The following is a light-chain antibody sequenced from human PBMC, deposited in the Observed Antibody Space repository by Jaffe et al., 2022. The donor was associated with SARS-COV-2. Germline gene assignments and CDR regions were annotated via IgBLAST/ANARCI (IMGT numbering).Light chain of an antibody. CDR2: GAS. Sequence: IVLTQSPGTLSLSPGERVTLSCRASQSVSIGKIAWYQQKRGQAPRLLIYGASSRATGIPDRFSGSGSGTDFTLTISRLEPEDFALYYCQQYGSSPRTFGQGTKVEIK. J-gene: IGKJ1*01. V-gene: IGKV3-20*01. CDR3: QQYGSSPRT. CDR1: QSVSIGK.